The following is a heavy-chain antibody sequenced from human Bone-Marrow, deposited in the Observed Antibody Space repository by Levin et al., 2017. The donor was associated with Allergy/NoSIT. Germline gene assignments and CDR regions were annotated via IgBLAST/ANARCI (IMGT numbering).Heavy chain of an antibody. CDR2: ISYDGSNK. CDR1: FFPFISYA. CDR3: ARGGNILTGYYNWFDP. V-gene: IGHV3-30-3*01. J-gene: IGHJ5*02. D-gene: IGHD3-9*01. Sequence: SLLLSFSSSFFPFISYAMHWVRQAPGKGLEWVAVISYDGSNKYYADSVKGRFTISRDNSKNTLYLQMNSLRAEDTAVYYCARGGNILTGYYNWFDPWGQGTLVTVSS.